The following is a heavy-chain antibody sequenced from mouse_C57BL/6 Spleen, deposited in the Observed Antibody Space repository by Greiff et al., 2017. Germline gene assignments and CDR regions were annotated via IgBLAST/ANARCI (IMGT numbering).Heavy chain of an antibody. D-gene: IGHD2-4*01. Sequence: VQLQQSGPGLVKPSQSLSLTCSVTGYSITSGYYWNWIRQFPGNKLEWMGYISYDGSNNYNPSLKNRISITRDTSKNQFFLKLNSVTTEDTATYYCAIYDYDGTPFAYWGQGTLVTVSA. CDR1: GYSITSGYY. CDR3: AIYDYDGTPFAY. J-gene: IGHJ3*01. V-gene: IGHV3-6*01. CDR2: ISYDGSN.